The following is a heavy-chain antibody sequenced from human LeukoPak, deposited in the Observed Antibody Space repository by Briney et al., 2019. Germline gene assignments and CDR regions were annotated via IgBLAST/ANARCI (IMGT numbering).Heavy chain of an antibody. CDR2: ISPDGSDN. V-gene: IGHV3-30*18. CDR3: AKDYGGVMNF. CDR1: GFTFSSYG. J-gene: IGHJ4*02. D-gene: IGHD3-16*01. Sequence: GGSLRLSCAASGFTFSSYGMHWARQAPGKGLEWVALISPDGSDNYYADSVKGRFTTSRDNSKNTLFLQMKHLRVEDTAVFYCAKDYGGVMNFWGQGTLVTVSS.